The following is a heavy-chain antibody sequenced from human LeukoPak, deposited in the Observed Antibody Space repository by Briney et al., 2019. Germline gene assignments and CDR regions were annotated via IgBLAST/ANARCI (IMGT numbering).Heavy chain of an antibody. D-gene: IGHD5-18*01. Sequence: SSETLSLTCAVYGGSISSYHWSWIRQPPGKGLEWIGYIYYSGSTNYNPSLKSRVTISVDTSKNQFSLKLSSVTAADTAVYYCAAGMDTAMVNWFDPWGQGTLVTVSS. CDR3: AAGMDTAMVNWFDP. CDR2: IYYSGST. V-gene: IGHV4-59*01. J-gene: IGHJ5*02. CDR1: GGSISSYH.